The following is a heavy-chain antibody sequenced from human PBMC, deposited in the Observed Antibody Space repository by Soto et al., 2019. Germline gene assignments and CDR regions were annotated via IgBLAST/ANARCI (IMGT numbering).Heavy chain of an antibody. J-gene: IGHJ4*02. CDR3: TFSSIEARRLDS. Sequence: HPGGSLRLSCTASGFTFGDYSMSWVRQAPGKGLEWVGFIRSKAFGGTTEYAASVKGRFTISRDDSKSIAYLQMDSLETEDTAVYYCTFSSIEARRLDSWGQGTLVTVSS. D-gene: IGHD6-6*01. V-gene: IGHV3-49*04. CDR1: GFTFGDYS. CDR2: IRSKAFGGTT.